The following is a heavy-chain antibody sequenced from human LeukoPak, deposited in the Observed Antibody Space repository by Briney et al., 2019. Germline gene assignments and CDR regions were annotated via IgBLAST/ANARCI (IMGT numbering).Heavy chain of an antibody. CDR3: ARHASHYDSSGYPFDY. D-gene: IGHD3-22*01. CDR2: IYPGDSDT. CDR1: GYMFTSDW. J-gene: IGHJ4*02. Sequence: GESLKISCKGSGYMFTSDWIGWVRQMPGKGLEWMGIIYPGDSDTRYSPSFQGQITISADGSISTAYLQWRSLKASDTAMYYCARHASHYDSSGYPFDYWGQGTLVTVSS. V-gene: IGHV5-51*01.